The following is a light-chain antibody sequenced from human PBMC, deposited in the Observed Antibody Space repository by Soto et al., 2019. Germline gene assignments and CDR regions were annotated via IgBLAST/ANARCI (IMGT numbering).Light chain of an antibody. Sequence: IQMTQSPSTLSASVGDRVTITCRASQGVGDWLAWYQQKPGKAPKVLIYKASTLHSGVPSRFSGSGSGTDFTLTISSLQPYDFATYYCQQYDSYSTFGQGTKLEIK. CDR3: QQYDSYST. J-gene: IGKJ2*01. CDR1: QGVGDW. CDR2: KAS. V-gene: IGKV1-5*03.